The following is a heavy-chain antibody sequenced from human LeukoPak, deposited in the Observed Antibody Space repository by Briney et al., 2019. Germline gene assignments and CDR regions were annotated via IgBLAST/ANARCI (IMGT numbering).Heavy chain of an antibody. CDR3: ARDPGVEMATYYFDY. CDR2: IIPILGIA. J-gene: IGHJ4*02. CDR1: GGTFSSYA. Sequence: ASVKVSCKASGGTFSSYAISWVRQAPGQGLEWMGRIIPILGIANYAQKFQGRVTITADKSTSTAYMELSSLRSEDTAVYYCARDPGVEMATYYFDYWGQGTLVTVSS. D-gene: IGHD5-24*01. V-gene: IGHV1-69*04.